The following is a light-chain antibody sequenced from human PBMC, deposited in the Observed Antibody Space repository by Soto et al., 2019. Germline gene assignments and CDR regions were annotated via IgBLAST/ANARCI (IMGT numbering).Light chain of an antibody. V-gene: IGKV1-39*01. CDR1: QSISSY. CDR2: AAS. Sequence: DIQMTQSPGELSESVGDGFTITFRASQSISSYLNWYQQKPGKAPKLLIYAASSLQSGVPSRFSGSGSGTDFTLTISSLQPEDFATYYCQQSYSTPRTFGQGTKVDI. CDR3: QQSYSTPRT. J-gene: IGKJ1*01.